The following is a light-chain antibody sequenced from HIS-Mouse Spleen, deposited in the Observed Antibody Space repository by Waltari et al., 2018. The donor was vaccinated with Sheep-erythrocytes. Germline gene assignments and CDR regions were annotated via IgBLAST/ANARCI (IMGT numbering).Light chain of an antibody. CDR3: CSYAGSSTLV. Sequence: QSALTQPASVSGSPGQSITISCTGTSSDVGRYNLVSWYQQHPGKAPKLRIYEGSKRPSGVSNRVSGSKSGNRASLTISGLQADDEADYYCCSYAGSSTLVFGGGTKLTVL. V-gene: IGLV2-23*01. CDR1: SSDVGRYNL. CDR2: EGS. J-gene: IGLJ2*01.